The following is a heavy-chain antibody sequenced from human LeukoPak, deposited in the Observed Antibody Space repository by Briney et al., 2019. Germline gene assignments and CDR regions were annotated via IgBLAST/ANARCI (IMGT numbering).Heavy chain of an antibody. D-gene: IGHD4-17*01. J-gene: IGHJ5*02. CDR2: ITGSSSTI. V-gene: IGHV3-48*01. Sequence: PGGSLRLSCAASGFTFSSYSMNWVRQAPGKGLEWVSYITGSSSTIYYADSVKGRFTISRDNAENSLYLQMNSLRAEDTAVYYCARQTNDYGDYGSSSWFDPWGQGTLVTVSS. CDR1: GFTFSSYS. CDR3: ARQTNDYGDYGSSSWFDP.